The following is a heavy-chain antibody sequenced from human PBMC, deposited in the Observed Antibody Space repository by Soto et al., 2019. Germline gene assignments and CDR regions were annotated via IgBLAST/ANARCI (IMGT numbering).Heavy chain of an antibody. CDR1: GGPFSSYA. CDR3: VRGGGGGQFDY. D-gene: IGHD2-15*01. V-gene: IGHV1-69*01. CDR2: IIPIFGTA. Sequence: SVKVSCKASGGPFSSYAISWVRQAPGQGLEWMGGIIPIFGTANYAQKFQGRVTITADESTSTAYMDLSSLSGEDTAVYYCVRGGGGGQFDYWGQGTLVTVSS. J-gene: IGHJ4*02.